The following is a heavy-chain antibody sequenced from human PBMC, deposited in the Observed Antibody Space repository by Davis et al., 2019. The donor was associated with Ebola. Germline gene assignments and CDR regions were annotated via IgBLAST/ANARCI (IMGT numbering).Heavy chain of an antibody. J-gene: IGHJ6*04. V-gene: IGHV1-3*01. CDR2: INAGNGNT. CDR1: GYTFTSYA. Sequence: AASVKVSCKASGYTFTSYAMHWVRQAPGQRLEWMGWINAGNGNTKYSQKFQGRVTMTTDTSTSTAYMELSRLRSDDTAVYYCATLWFGELLGMDVWGKGTTVTVSS. D-gene: IGHD3-10*01. CDR3: ATLWFGELLGMDV.